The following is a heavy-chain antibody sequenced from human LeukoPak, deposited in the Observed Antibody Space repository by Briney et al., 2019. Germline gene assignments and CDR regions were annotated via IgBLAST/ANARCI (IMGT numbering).Heavy chain of an antibody. CDR3: ARDGDCSSTSCPQYYYYYYMDV. D-gene: IGHD2-2*01. CDR2: IYTSGST. V-gene: IGHV4-61*02. Sequence: SQTLSLTCTVSGGSISSGSYYWSWIRQPAGKGLEWIGRIYTSGSTNYNPSLKSRVTISVDTSKNQFSLKLSSVTAADTAVYYCARDGDCSSTSCPQYYYYYYMDVWGKGTTVIVSS. CDR1: GGSISSGSYY. J-gene: IGHJ6*03.